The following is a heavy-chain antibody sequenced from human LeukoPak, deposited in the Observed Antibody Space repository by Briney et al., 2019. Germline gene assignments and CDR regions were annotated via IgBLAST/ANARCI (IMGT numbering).Heavy chain of an antibody. D-gene: IGHD6-13*01. J-gene: IGHJ6*03. CDR2: IRSKGYGETT. Sequence: GGSLRLSCTTSGFKFRDHAMTWVRQAPGKGLEWLSFIRSKGYGETTEYAASVKGRFLISRDDSKSIVYLQMNSLKTEDTGVYYCTSRRLTASVTMDVWGKGTTVIVSS. CDR1: GFKFRDHA. V-gene: IGHV3-49*04. CDR3: TSRRLTASVTMDV.